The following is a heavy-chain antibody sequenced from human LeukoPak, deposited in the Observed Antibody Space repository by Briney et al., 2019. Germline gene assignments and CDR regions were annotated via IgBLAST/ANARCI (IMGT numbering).Heavy chain of an antibody. CDR1: GFTFSNYA. D-gene: IGHD1-14*01. Sequence: PGGSLRLSCAASGFTFSNYAMRWVRQAPGKGLGWVSGISGSGDSTYYADSVKGRLTISRDNSKNTLYLQMNSLRAEDTAVYYCAKDNLYDAFDIWGQGVLVTVSS. CDR2: ISGSGDST. V-gene: IGHV3-23*01. J-gene: IGHJ3*02. CDR3: AKDNLYDAFDI.